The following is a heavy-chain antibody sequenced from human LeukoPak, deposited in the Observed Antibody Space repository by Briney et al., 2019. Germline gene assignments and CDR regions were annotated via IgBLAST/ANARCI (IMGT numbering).Heavy chain of an antibody. V-gene: IGHV4-59*01. CDR3: ARSSGYSYGYGDAFDI. Sequence: SETLSLTCTVSGGSISSYYWSWIRQPPGKGLEWIGYIYYSGSTNYNPSLKSRVTISVDTSKNQFSLKLSSVTAADTAVYYCARSSGYSYGYGDAFDIWGQGTMVTVSS. D-gene: IGHD5-18*01. CDR1: GGSISSYY. J-gene: IGHJ3*02. CDR2: IYYSGST.